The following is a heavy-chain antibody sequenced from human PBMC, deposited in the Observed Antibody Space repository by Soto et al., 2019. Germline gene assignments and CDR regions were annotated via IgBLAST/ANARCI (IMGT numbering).Heavy chain of an antibody. CDR1: GFTFSDYE. Sequence: EVGLVESGGGLIQPGGSLRLSCAASGFTFSDYEMNWVRQAPGKGLEWVSYIRRTGATPYYADSVKSRFTVSRDNAKNSLFLQMNSLRAEDTAVYYCAGGLWRRNTVTSPFDYWGQGALVTVSS. D-gene: IGHD3-3*01. CDR3: AGGLWRRNTVTSPFDY. CDR2: IRRTGATP. V-gene: IGHV3-48*03. J-gene: IGHJ4*02.